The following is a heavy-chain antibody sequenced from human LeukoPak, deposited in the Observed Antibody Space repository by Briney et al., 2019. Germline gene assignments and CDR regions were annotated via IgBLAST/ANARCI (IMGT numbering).Heavy chain of an antibody. CDR3: ARQIDYYDSSGYYSVFDY. Sequence: PSETLSLTCTVSGGSISSYYWGWLRQPPGKGLEWIGSIYYSGSTYYHPSLKRRVTISVDTSKNQFSLNVSFVTDADTAVYDCARQIDYYDSSGYYSVFDYWGQGPLVTVSS. J-gene: IGHJ4*02. CDR2: IYYSGST. V-gene: IGHV4-39*01. D-gene: IGHD3-22*01. CDR1: GGSISSYY.